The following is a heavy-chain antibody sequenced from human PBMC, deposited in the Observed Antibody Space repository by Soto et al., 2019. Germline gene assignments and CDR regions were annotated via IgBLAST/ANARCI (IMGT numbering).Heavy chain of an antibody. CDR2: IYHSGST. Sequence: SETLSLTCAVSGGSISSGGYSWSWIRQPPGKGLEWIGYIYHSGSTYYNPSLKSRVTISVDRAKNQFSLKLSSVTAADTAVYYCARRRYYDSSGYYPYYFDYWGQGTLVTVS. CDR3: ARRRYYDSSGYYPYYFDY. D-gene: IGHD3-22*01. V-gene: IGHV4-30-2*01. CDR1: GGSISSGGYS. J-gene: IGHJ4*02.